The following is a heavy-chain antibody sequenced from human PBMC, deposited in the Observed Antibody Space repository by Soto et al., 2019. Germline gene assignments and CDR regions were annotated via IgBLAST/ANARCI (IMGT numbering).Heavy chain of an antibody. Sequence: QVELVESGGGVVQPGTSLRLSCAASGFTFSTYAMYWVRQAPGKGLEWVAVISYDGSDEFYADSVKGRFTISRDNSKNTLSLQMNSLRPEDTALYYCERDGPPYASWSYYNHGMDVWGQGTAVTVSS. CDR1: GFTFSTYA. J-gene: IGHJ6*02. D-gene: IGHD3-10*01. CDR2: ISYDGSDE. CDR3: ERDGPPYASWSYYNHGMDV. V-gene: IGHV3-30-3*01.